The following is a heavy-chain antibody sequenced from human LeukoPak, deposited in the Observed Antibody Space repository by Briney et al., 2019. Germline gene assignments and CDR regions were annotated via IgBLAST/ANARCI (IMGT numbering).Heavy chain of an antibody. CDR1: GGSISSYY. CDR2: IYYSGST. Sequence: SETLSLTCAVSGGSISSYYWSWIRHPPGTGLEWIGFIYYSGSTNYNPSLKSRVTISVDTSKNQFSLKLSSVTAADTAVYYCARHIQSGWDYWGQGTLVTVSS. V-gene: IGHV4-59*08. J-gene: IGHJ4*02. D-gene: IGHD3-22*01. CDR3: ARHIQSGWDY.